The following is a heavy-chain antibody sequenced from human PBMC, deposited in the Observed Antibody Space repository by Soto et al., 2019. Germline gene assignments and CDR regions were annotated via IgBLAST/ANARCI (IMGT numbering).Heavy chain of an antibody. J-gene: IGHJ6*02. V-gene: IGHV3-33*01. Sequence: QVQVVESGGGVVQPGRSLRLSCAASGFTFSSFGMHWVRQAPGKGLEWVSLIWYDGSKKSYGDSVKGRFTISRVNSRNAVYLQLNSLRADDTAVYYCARYASDYSLWSGYYPSRNGMDVWGPATKVTGSS. CDR3: ARYASDYSLWSGYYPSRNGMDV. D-gene: IGHD3-3*01. CDR1: GFTFSSFG. CDR2: IWYDGSKK.